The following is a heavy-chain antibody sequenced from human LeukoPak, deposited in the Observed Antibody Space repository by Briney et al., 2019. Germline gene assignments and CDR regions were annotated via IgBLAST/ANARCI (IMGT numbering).Heavy chain of an antibody. D-gene: IGHD2-8*01. Sequence: GRSLRLSCAASGFTFSSYAMHWVRQAPGKGLEWVAVISYDGSNKYYADSVKGRYTISRDNSKNTLYLQMNSLRAEDTAVYYCARGQFYYREGYFDYWGQGTLVTVSS. J-gene: IGHJ4*02. CDR3: ARGQFYYREGYFDY. CDR2: ISYDGSNK. V-gene: IGHV3-30-3*01. CDR1: GFTFSSYA.